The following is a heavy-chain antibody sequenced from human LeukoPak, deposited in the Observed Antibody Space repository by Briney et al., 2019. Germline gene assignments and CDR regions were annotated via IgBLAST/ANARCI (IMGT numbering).Heavy chain of an antibody. D-gene: IGHD3-22*01. V-gene: IGHV3-23*01. Sequence: GGSLRHSCAASGFTFSSYAMSWVRQAPGKGLEWVSAISGSGGSTYYADSVKGRFTISRDNSKNTLYLQMNSLRAEDTAVYYCAKSINYYYDSSGYYRAFDIWGQGTMVTVPS. CDR2: ISGSGGST. CDR1: GFTFSSYA. J-gene: IGHJ3*02. CDR3: AKSINYYYDSSGYYRAFDI.